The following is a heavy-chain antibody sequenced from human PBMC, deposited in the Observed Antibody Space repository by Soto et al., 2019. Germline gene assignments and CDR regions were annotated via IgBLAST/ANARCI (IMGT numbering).Heavy chain of an antibody. CDR2: IKARSYNYAT. D-gene: IGHD3-16*01. CDR1: EFTFSGSA. J-gene: IGHJ4*02. CDR3: SRLWAGGDDRDSPPYYLDY. V-gene: IGHV3-73*02. Sequence: EVQLVESGGGLVQPGGSVIISCAASEFTFSGSAIHWVRQASGKGLEWVGRIKARSYNYATAYTASLKGRFTISRDDSKNTAYLQMNSLKTEDTAVYFCSRLWAGGDDRDSPPYYLDYWGQGTLVTVSS.